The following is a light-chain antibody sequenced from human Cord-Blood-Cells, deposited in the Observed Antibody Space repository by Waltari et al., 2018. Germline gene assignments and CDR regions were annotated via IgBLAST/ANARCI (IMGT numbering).Light chain of an antibody. Sequence: EIVLTQSPGTLSLSPGERATLSCRASQSVSSSYLAWYQQKPGQAPRLLICGASSRATGIPDRFSGSGSGTDVTLTISRLEPEDFAVYYCQQYGSSLYTVGQGTKLEIK. J-gene: IGKJ2*01. CDR1: QSVSSSY. CDR2: GAS. CDR3: QQYGSSLYT. V-gene: IGKV3-20*01.